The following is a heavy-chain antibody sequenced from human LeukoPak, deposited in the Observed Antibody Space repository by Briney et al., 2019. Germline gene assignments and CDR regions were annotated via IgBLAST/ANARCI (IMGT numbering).Heavy chain of an antibody. CDR3: ARIGYSSSSFDF. V-gene: IGHV3-7*01. CDR1: GFTFTNYW. J-gene: IGHJ4*02. D-gene: IGHD6-6*01. CDR2: IKQDGSQI. Sequence: PGGSLRLSCAASGFTFTNYWMTWVRQTPGKGLEWVANIKQDGSQIFYVDSVTGRFTISRDSAKSSVYLQMNNVRAEDTAVYHCARIGYSSSSFDFWGQGTLVTVSS.